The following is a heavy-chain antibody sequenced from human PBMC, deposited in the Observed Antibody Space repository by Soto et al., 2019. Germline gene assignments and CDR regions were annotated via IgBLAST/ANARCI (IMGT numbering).Heavy chain of an antibody. J-gene: IGHJ4*02. CDR2: ISGSGGST. Sequence: GESLKISCAASGFTFSSYAMSWVRQAPGKGLEWVSAISGSGGSTYYADSVKGRFTISRDNSKNTLYLQMNSLRAEDTAVYYCETDIVVVPAARSGFDYWGQGTLVTVSS. D-gene: IGHD2-2*01. CDR1: GFTFSSYA. V-gene: IGHV3-23*01. CDR3: ETDIVVVPAARSGFDY.